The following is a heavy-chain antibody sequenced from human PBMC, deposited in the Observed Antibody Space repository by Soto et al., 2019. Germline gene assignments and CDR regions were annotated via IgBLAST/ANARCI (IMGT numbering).Heavy chain of an antibody. Sequence: PSETLSLTCAVYGGSFSGYYWSWIRQPPGKGLEWIGEINHSGSTNYNPSLKSRVTISVDTSKNQFSLKLSSVTAADTAVYYCARGGLLWFGEVNWFDPWGQGTLVTVPS. CDR3: ARGGLLWFGEVNWFDP. J-gene: IGHJ5*02. CDR2: INHSGST. D-gene: IGHD3-10*01. V-gene: IGHV4-34*01. CDR1: GGSFSGYY.